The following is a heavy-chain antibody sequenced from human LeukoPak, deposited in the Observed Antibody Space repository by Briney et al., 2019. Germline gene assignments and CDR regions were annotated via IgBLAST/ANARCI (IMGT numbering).Heavy chain of an antibody. J-gene: IGHJ4*02. V-gene: IGHV1-18*01. Sequence: ASVKVSCKASGYTFTSYGISWVRQAPGQGLEWMGWISAYNGNTNYAQNFQGRVTMTTDTSTSTAYMELRSLRSDDTAVYYCARDRPRCTSSWYYFDYWGQGTPVTASS. CDR1: GYTFTSYG. CDR3: ARDRPRCTSSWYYFDY. D-gene: IGHD6-6*01. CDR2: ISAYNGNT.